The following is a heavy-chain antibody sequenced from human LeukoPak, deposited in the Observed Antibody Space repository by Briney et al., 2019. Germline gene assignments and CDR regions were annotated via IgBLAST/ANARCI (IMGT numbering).Heavy chain of an antibody. CDR3: AKGAQYDFWTGYTLEYFDV. Sequence: GGSLRLSCAASGFTFTSYAMNWVRQAPGKGLEWVSFISASGSSTHYADSVKGRFTVSRDNSNNTLYLQINSLRAEDTAAYYCAKGAQYDFWTGYTLEYFDVWGKGTLVTVSS. CDR1: GFTFTSYA. D-gene: IGHD3-3*01. J-gene: IGHJ4*02. CDR2: ISASGSST. V-gene: IGHV3-23*01.